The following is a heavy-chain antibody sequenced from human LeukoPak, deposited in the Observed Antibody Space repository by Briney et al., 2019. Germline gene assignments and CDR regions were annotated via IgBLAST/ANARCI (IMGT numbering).Heavy chain of an antibody. Sequence: GGSLRLSRAASGFTVSNNYMSWVRQAPGKGLEWVSVIYSGGSTYYADSVKGRFTISRDNSKNTLYLQMNSLRAEDTAVYYCARDPRGYSGYDYYWGQGTLVTVSS. V-gene: IGHV3-53*01. CDR3: ARDPRGYSGYDYY. CDR2: IYSGGST. D-gene: IGHD5-12*01. J-gene: IGHJ4*02. CDR1: GFTVSNNY.